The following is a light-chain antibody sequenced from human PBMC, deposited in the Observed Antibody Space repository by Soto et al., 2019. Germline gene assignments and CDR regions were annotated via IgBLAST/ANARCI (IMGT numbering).Light chain of an antibody. CDR3: QQYYSALALT. J-gene: IGKJ4*01. CDR1: QSVFYSPNNKNY. V-gene: IGKV4-1*01. CDR2: WAS. Sequence: DIVMTQSPDSLAVSLGERATINCKSSQSVFYSPNNKNYLAWYQQKPGQPPKLLIYWASTRESGVPDRFSGSGSGTDFTLTISSLQAEDVAVYYCQQYYSALALTFGGGTKGEIK.